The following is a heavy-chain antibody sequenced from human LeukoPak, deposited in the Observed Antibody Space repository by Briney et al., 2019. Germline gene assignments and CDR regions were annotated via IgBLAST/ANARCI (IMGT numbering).Heavy chain of an antibody. CDR2: IYYSGST. V-gene: IGHV4-59*01. Sequence: SETLSLTCTVSGGSISSYYWSWIRQPPGKGLEWIGYIYYSGSTNYNPSLKSRVTISVDTSKKQFSLKLSSVTAADTAVYYCARDSSITIFGVVIPGWFDPWGQGTLVTVSS. D-gene: IGHD3-3*01. CDR1: GGSISSYY. J-gene: IGHJ5*02. CDR3: ARDSSITIFGVVIPGWFDP.